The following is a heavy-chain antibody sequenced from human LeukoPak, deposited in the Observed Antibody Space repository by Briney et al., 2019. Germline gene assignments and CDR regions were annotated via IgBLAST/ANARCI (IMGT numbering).Heavy chain of an antibody. J-gene: IGHJ2*01. CDR3: ARVGGGSSYWYFDL. CDR2: IISSGSTI. CDR1: GFTFSSYE. V-gene: IGHV3-48*03. D-gene: IGHD3-16*01. Sequence: GGSLRLSCAASGFTFSSYEMNWVRQAPGKGLDWVSYIISSGSTIYYADSVKGRFTISRDNAKNSLYLQMNSLRAGDTAVYSCARVGGGSSYWYFDLWGGGNLGTASS.